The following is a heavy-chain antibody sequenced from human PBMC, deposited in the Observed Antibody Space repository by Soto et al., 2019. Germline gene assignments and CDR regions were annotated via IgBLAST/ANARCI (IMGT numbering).Heavy chain of an antibody. Sequence: SLRLSCAASGFTCSIYGMHWVRQAPGKGLEWVAVIWYDGSNKYYADSVKGRFTISRDNSKNTLYLQMNSLRAEDTAVYYCARDMYSSDYFVKWFEPWGQGTLVTVSS. CDR1: GFTCSIYG. CDR3: ARDMYSSDYFVKWFEP. CDR2: IWYDGSNK. V-gene: IGHV3-33*01. D-gene: IGHD6-19*01. J-gene: IGHJ5*02.